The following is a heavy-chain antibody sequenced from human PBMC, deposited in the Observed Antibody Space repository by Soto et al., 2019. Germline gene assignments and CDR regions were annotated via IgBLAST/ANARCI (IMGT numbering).Heavy chain of an antibody. CDR1: GGSISSGAYY. Sequence: SETLSLTCTVSGGSISSGAYYWGWIRQHPGKGLEWIGHISHRGTAYYTPSLKSRVSLSVDPSKSQFSLNVTSLTAADPAVYYCARVSATGTRWFDPWGPGTLVTVSS. J-gene: IGHJ5*02. V-gene: IGHV4-31*03. D-gene: IGHD6-13*01. CDR3: ARVSATGTRWFDP. CDR2: ISHRGTA.